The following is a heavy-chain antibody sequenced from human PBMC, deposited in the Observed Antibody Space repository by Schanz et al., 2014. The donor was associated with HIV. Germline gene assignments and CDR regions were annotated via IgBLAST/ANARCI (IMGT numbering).Heavy chain of an antibody. J-gene: IGHJ5*02. Sequence: QVQLVESGGGVVQPGRSLRLSCAATGFTFSSFGMHWVRQAPGKGLEWLVFLSYDGNNNNYADSVKGRFTISRDNSKNTLYLRMNRLRVEDSAVYYCAKVRRLLTRWDWFDPWGQGTLVTVSS. V-gene: IGHV3-30*18. D-gene: IGHD6-25*01. CDR3: AKVRRLLTRWDWFDP. CDR2: LSYDGNNN. CDR1: GFTFSSFG.